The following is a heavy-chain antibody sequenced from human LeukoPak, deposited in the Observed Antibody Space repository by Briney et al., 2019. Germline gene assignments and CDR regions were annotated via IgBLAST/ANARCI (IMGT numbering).Heavy chain of an antibody. V-gene: IGHV3-30*04. CDR2: ISNDGSDK. D-gene: IGHD3-16*01. CDR1: GFTFSSYA. CDR3: ARDIPYYYYGMDV. J-gene: IGHJ6*02. Sequence: GGSLRLSCAASGFTFSSYAMHWVRQAAGKGEEWVAIISNDGSDKYYADSVKGRFTISRDNSKNTLYLQMNSLRAEDTAVYYCARDIPYYYYGMDVWGQGTTVTVSS.